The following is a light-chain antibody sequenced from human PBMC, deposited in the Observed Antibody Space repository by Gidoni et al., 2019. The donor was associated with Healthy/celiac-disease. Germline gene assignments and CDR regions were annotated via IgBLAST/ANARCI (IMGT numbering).Light chain of an antibody. CDR3: QQYGISLWT. CDR2: GAS. V-gene: IGKV3-20*01. J-gene: IGKJ1*01. CDR1: QRVSSSY. Sequence: DIVLTQTPGTLSLSPGERATLSCRASQRVSSSYLAWYQQQPVQAPMLLIYGASSSATVIPDRCSGSGSGTFFTLTISSLEPEDFAVYYCQQYGISLWTFGQGTKVEIK.